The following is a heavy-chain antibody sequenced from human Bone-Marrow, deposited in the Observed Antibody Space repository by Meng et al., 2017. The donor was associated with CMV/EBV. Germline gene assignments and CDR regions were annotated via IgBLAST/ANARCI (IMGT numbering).Heavy chain of an antibody. CDR3: ARDSTSCYPSAGCGMDV. J-gene: IGHJ6*02. Sequence: GGSLRLSCAASGFTVSSNYMSWVRQAPGKGLEWVSVIYSGGSTYYADSVKGRFTISRDNSKNTLYLQMNSLRAEDTAVYYCARDSTSCYPSAGCGMDVWGQGTTVTVSS. CDR1: GFTVSSNY. V-gene: IGHV3-66*02. D-gene: IGHD2-2*01. CDR2: IYSGGST.